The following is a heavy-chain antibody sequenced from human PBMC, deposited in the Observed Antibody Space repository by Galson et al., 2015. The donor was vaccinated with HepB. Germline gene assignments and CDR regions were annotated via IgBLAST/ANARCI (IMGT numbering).Heavy chain of an antibody. CDR2: INPRGGSP. CDR3: ARGGGRGGADPFFDY. V-gene: IGHV1-46*01. CDR1: GYTFTNCS. J-gene: IGHJ4*02. Sequence: SVKVSCKASGYTFTNCSIHWVRQAPGQGLEWMAIINPRGGSPTYAQKFQGRVIMTRDTSTNTVYMDLSSLKSDDTAVYYCARGGGRGGADPFFDYWGQGTQVTVSS. D-gene: IGHD2-21*01.